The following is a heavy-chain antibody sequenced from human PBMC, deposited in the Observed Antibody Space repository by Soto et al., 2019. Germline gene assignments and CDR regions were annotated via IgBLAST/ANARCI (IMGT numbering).Heavy chain of an antibody. Sequence: GGSLRLSCAASGFTFSSYGMHWVRQAPGKGLEWVAVIWYDGSNKYYADSVKGRFTISRDNSKNTLYLQMNSLRAEDTAVYYCARDPHYSNYFDYWGQGTLVTVS. J-gene: IGHJ4*02. CDR1: GFTFSSYG. CDR3: ARDPHYSNYFDY. CDR2: IWYDGSNK. V-gene: IGHV3-33*01. D-gene: IGHD4-4*01.